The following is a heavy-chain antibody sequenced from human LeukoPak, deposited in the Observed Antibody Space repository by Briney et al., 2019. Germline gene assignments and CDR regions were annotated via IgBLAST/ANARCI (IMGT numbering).Heavy chain of an antibody. CDR1: GGSFSNYY. CDR3: ARRWNYGRNYYIDV. D-gene: IGHD1-7*01. Sequence: SETLSLTCAVSGGSFSNYYWNWIRQPPGKGLEWLGEINDNGRANYNPSLMSRVTVSVDTSKNQFSLRLTSVTATDTAVYYCARRWNYGRNYYIDVWGKGATVSVSS. V-gene: IGHV4-34*01. CDR2: INDNGRA. J-gene: IGHJ6*03.